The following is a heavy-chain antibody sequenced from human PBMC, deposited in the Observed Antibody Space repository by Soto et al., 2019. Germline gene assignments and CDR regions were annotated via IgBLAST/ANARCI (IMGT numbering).Heavy chain of an antibody. V-gene: IGHV1-46*01. CDR2: INPSGGST. Sequence: ASLQVSCEASGYTLTSYYMRWVRQATGQGLEFMGIINPSGGSTNYNPSLKSRVTISVDKSKNQFSLKLSSVTAADTAVYYCARLRHSSGYYWDYYYYYGMDVWGQGTTVTVSS. D-gene: IGHD3-22*01. CDR3: ARLRHSSGYYWDYYYYYGMDV. CDR1: GYTLTSYY. J-gene: IGHJ6*02.